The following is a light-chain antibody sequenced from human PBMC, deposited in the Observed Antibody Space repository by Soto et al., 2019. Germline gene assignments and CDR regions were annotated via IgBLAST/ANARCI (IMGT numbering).Light chain of an antibody. CDR1: QSVLSSSNNLNY. J-gene: IGKJ1*01. V-gene: IGKV4-1*01. CDR2: WAS. CDR3: QQYYSIPPT. Sequence: DIVMTQSPDSLAVSLGERATINCRSSQSVLSSSNNLNYLAWYQQKPGQPPKLLLHWASTRESGVPDRLSGSGSGTEFTLTISSLQAEDEAVYYCQQYYSIPPTFGQGTKVEIK.